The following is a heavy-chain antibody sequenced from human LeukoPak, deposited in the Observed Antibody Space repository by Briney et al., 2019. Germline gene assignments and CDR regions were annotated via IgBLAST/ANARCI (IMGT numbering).Heavy chain of an antibody. CDR2: IYYSGST. CDR1: GGSISSYY. Sequence: SETLSLTCTVSGGSISSYYWSWIRQPPGKGLEWIGYIYYSGSTNYNPSLKSRVTISVDTSKNQFSLKLSSVTAADTAVYYCARTQSTDQYGDYIPFDIWGQGTMVTVSS. CDR3: ARTQSTDQYGDYIPFDI. D-gene: IGHD4-17*01. V-gene: IGHV4-59*01. J-gene: IGHJ3*02.